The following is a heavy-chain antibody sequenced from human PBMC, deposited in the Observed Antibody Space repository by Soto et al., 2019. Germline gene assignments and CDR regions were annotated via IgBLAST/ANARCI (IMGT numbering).Heavy chain of an antibody. CDR2: ISSSSSYI. CDR1: GFHFSVYS. CDR3: ARAAYGDYGWFEP. D-gene: IGHD4-17*01. V-gene: IGHV3-21*01. J-gene: IGHJ5*02. Sequence: GSRILSCASSGFHFSVYSMNLVRQAPGKGLEWVSSISSSSSYIYYADSVKGRFTISRDNTKNSLYLQMKSLRAEDTAVYYCARAAYGDYGWFEPWGQGTLVTVSS.